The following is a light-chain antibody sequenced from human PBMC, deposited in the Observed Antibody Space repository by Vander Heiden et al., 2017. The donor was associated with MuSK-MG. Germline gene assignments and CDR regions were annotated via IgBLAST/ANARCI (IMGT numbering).Light chain of an antibody. Sequence: EIQVTQSPSSLSASVGDRVTITCRTSQYVSTHLDWYQQTSGKAPKHLIYGASTLQSGVPSRFSGSGSGTDFTLTISSLQPEDSGVYYCQQSHDIPFSFGPGTKVEIK. CDR2: GAS. J-gene: IGKJ3*01. CDR1: QYVSTH. CDR3: QQSHDIPFS. V-gene: IGKV1-39*01.